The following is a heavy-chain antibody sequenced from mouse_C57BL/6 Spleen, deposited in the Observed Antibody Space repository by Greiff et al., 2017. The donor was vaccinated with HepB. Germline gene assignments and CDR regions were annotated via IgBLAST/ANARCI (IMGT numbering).Heavy chain of an antibody. Sequence: QVQLQQPGAELVKPGASVKLSCKASGYTFTSYWMQWVKQRPGQGLEWIGEIDPSDSYTNYNQKFKGKATLTVDTSSSTAYMQLSSLTSEDSAVYYCARRGAYGYDGFAYWGQGTLVTVSA. CDR1: GYTFTSYW. V-gene: IGHV1-50*01. CDR3: ARRGAYGYDGFAY. J-gene: IGHJ3*01. CDR2: IDPSDSYT. D-gene: IGHD2-2*01.